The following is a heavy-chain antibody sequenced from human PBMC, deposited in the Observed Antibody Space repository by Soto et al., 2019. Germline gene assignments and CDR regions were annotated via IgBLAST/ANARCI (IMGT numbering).Heavy chain of an antibody. V-gene: IGHV3-74*01. D-gene: IGHD3-22*01. CDR1: GFTFSSYW. J-gene: IGHJ4*02. CDR2: IKSDGSGT. CDR3: ARGDGDYYDGNGYLGRH. Sequence: EVQLVESGGGLVQPGGSLTLSCAASGFTFSSYWMHWVRQAQGKGLVWVACIKSDGSGTIYADSVKGRLTISRDNARNTLYMQMNSLRAEDTAVYFCARGDGDYYDGNGYLGRHWGQGTLVTVSS.